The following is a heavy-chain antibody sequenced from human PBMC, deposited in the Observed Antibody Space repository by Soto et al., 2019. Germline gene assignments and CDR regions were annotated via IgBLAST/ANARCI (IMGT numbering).Heavy chain of an antibody. CDR3: ARDNVTERYYYYYYMDV. V-gene: IGHV3-66*01. CDR1: GFTVSSNY. Sequence: GGSLRLSCAASGFTVSSNYMSWVRQAPGKGLEWVSVIYSGGSTYYADSVKGRFTISRDNSKNTLYLQMNSLRAEDTAVYYCARDNVTERYYYYYYMDVWGKGTTVTVSS. J-gene: IGHJ6*03. CDR2: IYSGGST. D-gene: IGHD1-1*01.